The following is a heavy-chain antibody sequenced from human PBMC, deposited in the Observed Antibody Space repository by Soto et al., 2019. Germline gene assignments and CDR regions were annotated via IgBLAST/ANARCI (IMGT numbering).Heavy chain of an antibody. Sequence: QVQLVESGGGVVQPGRSLRRSCAASGFTFSSYGMHWVRQAPGKGLEWVAVISYDGSNKYYADSVKGRFTISRDNSKNTLYLQMNSLRAEDTAVYYCAKDLMGSSGSYLDYWGQGTLVTVSS. D-gene: IGHD1-26*01. CDR2: ISYDGSNK. J-gene: IGHJ4*02. V-gene: IGHV3-30*18. CDR1: GFTFSSYG. CDR3: AKDLMGSSGSYLDY.